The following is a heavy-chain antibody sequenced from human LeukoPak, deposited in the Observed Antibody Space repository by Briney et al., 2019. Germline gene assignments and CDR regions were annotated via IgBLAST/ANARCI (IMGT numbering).Heavy chain of an antibody. CDR1: GFTFSSYW. CDR3: ARAGQYRFVY. D-gene: IGHD2-2*01. CDR2: INIDGSTI. V-gene: IGHV3-74*01. Sequence: GGSLRLSCVPSGFTFSSYWMHWVRQAPGKGLVWVSRINIDGSTINYADSVKGRFTISRDNAKNTLYLQMNSLRAEDTAVYYCARAGQYRFVYWGQGTLVTVSS. J-gene: IGHJ4*02.